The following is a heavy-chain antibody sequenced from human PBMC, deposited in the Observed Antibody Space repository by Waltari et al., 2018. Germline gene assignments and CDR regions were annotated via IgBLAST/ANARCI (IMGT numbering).Heavy chain of an antibody. Sequence: QVRLVQSGSEVKKPGSSVKVSCKTSGGTFSVYSITWVRQAPGQGLEWMGRILPVRGVANHAERFQGRVTITADNSTNTAYMELSSLRSEDTAVYYCARGIGSITAREGWFDPWGQGTLVTVSS. J-gene: IGHJ5*02. CDR1: GGTFSVYS. V-gene: IGHV1-69*02. CDR3: ARGIGSITAREGWFDP. CDR2: ILPVRGVA. D-gene: IGHD6-6*01.